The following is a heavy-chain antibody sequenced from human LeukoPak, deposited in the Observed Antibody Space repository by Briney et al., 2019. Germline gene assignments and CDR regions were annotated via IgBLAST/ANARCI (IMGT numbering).Heavy chain of an antibody. D-gene: IGHD3-3*01. V-gene: IGHV4-34*01. CDR2: INHSGTT. J-gene: IGHJ4*02. CDR3: ARPPHNWNYFDY. Sequence: SETLSLTCAVYGGSFSSYLWSWIRQPPGKGLEWIGDINHSGTTNYNPSLKSRVTISIDTSEKQFSLKLSSVTAADTAVYYCARPPHNWNYFDYWGQGTLVTVSS. CDR1: GGSFSSYL.